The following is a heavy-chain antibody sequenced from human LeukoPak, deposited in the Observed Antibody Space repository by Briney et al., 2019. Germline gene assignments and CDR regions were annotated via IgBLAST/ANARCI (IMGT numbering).Heavy chain of an antibody. CDR2: IYYSGST. Sequence: PSETLSLTCTVSGGSISSSSYYWGWIRQPPGKGLEWIGSIYYSGSTYYNPSLKSRFTISVDTSKNQFSLKLSSVTAADTAVYYCARSYKGSPRVVDYWGQGTLVTVSS. J-gene: IGHJ4*02. D-gene: IGHD1-14*01. CDR3: ARSYKGSPRVVDY. V-gene: IGHV4-39*01. CDR1: GGSISSSSYY.